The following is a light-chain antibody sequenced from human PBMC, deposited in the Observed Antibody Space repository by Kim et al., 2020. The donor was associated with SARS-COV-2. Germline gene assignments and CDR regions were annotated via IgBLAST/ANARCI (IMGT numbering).Light chain of an antibody. CDR2: SNN. Sequence: RVTIPCSGSSSNIGSNTVNWYQQLPGTAPKLLIYSNNQRPSGVPDRFSGSKSGTSASLAISGLQSEDEADYYCAAWDDSLNGRWVFGGGTQLTVL. CDR1: SSNIGSNT. CDR3: AAWDDSLNGRWV. V-gene: IGLV1-44*01. J-gene: IGLJ3*02.